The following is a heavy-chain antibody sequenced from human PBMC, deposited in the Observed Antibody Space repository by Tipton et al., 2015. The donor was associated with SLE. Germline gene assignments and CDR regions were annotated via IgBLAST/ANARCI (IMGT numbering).Heavy chain of an antibody. J-gene: IGHJ4*02. CDR3: ARHRSGWKELYYFDF. CDR2: MFHSGTT. CDR1: GYSITSDYY. D-gene: IGHD6-19*01. Sequence: TLSLTCEVSGYSITSDYYWGWIRQPPGEGLEWIGSMFHSGTTYHNPSLKSRVTISIDASNNQFSLKVNSVTAADTAVYYCARHRSGWKELYYFDFWGQGTLVTVSS. V-gene: IGHV4-38-2*01.